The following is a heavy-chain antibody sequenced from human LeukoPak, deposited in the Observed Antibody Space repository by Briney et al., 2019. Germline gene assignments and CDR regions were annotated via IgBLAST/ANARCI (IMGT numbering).Heavy chain of an antibody. J-gene: IGHJ4*02. CDR3: ASYRYDFWSGYQYYFDY. CDR2: IKQDGSEK. V-gene: IGHV3-7*01. D-gene: IGHD3-3*01. Sequence: GGSLRLSCAASGFTFSSYWMSWVRQAPGKGLEWVANIKQDGSEKYYVDSVKGRFTISRDNAKNSLYLQMNSLRAEDTAVYYCASYRYDFWSGYQYYFDYWGQGTLVTVSS. CDR1: GFTFSSYW.